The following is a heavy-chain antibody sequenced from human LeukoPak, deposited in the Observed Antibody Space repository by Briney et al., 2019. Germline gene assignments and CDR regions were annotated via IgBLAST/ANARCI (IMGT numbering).Heavy chain of an antibody. CDR1: GYTFTGYY. V-gene: IGHV1-2*02. CDR2: INPNSGGT. CDR3: ARVFIPYYYDSSGYSLDY. D-gene: IGHD3-22*01. Sequence: ASVKVSCKASGYTFTGYYMHWVRQAPGQGLEWMGWINPNSGGTNYAQKFQGRVTMTRDTSISTAYMELSRLRSDDTAVYYCARVFIPYYYDSSGYSLDYWGQGTLVTVSS. J-gene: IGHJ4*02.